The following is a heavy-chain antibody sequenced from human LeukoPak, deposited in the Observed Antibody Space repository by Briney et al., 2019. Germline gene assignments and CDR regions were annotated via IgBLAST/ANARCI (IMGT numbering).Heavy chain of an antibody. CDR1: GFTFSNAW. CDR2: IKSKTDGGTT. V-gene: IGHV3-15*01. Sequence: PGGSLRLSCAASGFTFSNAWMSWVRQAPGKGLEWVGRIKSKTDGGTTDYAAPVKGRFTISRDDSKNTLYLQMNSLKTEDTAVYYCTTEIYDYVWGSYRYTLFDYWGQGTLVTVSS. CDR3: TTEIYDYVWGSYRYTLFDY. J-gene: IGHJ4*02. D-gene: IGHD3-16*02.